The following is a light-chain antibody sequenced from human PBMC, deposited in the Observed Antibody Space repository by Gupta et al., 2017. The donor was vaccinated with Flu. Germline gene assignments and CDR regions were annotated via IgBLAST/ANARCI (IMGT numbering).Light chain of an antibody. V-gene: IGKV3-20*01. J-gene: IGKJ1*01. CDR3: QQYGSSPKT. CDR2: GAS. CDR1: QGVSSSY. Sequence: EIVLTQSPGPLSLSPGGRATLSWRASQGVSSSYLAWYQQKPGQAPRLLIYGASSRATGIPDRFSGSGSGTDFTLTISRLEPEDFAVYYCQQYGSSPKTFGQGTKVEIK.